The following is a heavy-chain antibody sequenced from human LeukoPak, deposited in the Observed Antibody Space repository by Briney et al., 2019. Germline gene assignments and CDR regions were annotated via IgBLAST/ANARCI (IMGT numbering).Heavy chain of an antibody. CDR1: GFTFSSYW. CDR3: ARVPYCSSTSCYAIFDY. CDR2: IKQDGSEK. J-gene: IGHJ4*02. V-gene: IGHV3-7*05. D-gene: IGHD2-2*01. Sequence: GGSLRLSCAASGFTFSSYWMSWVRQAPGKGLEWVANIKQDGSEKYCVDSVKGRFTISRDNAKNSLYLQMNSLRAEDTAVYYCARVPYCSSTSCYAIFDYWGQGTLVTVSS.